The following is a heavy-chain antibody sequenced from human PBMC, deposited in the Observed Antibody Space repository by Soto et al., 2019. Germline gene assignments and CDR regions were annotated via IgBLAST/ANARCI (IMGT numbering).Heavy chain of an antibody. J-gene: IGHJ4*02. CDR1: GYAFTTYG. CDR2: ISAHNGNT. Sequence: QVHLVQSGAEVMKPGASVKVSCKGSGYAFTTYGITWVRQAPGQGLEWMGWISAHNGNTNYAQKLQGRVTVTRDTSTSTAYMELRSLSSDDTAVYYCARGRYGDYWGQGALVTVSS. D-gene: IGHD1-1*01. CDR3: ARGRYGDY. V-gene: IGHV1-18*01.